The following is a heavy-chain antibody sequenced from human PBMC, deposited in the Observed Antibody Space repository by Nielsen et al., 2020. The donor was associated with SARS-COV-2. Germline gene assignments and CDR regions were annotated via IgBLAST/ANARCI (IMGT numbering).Heavy chain of an antibody. CDR3: ARGNYDFLSGSDISLYGLDV. V-gene: IGHV4-34*01. Sequence: SQTLSLTCGVYGGAFSGYRWTWVRQPPGKGLEWIGEVNDSGSTNYKASLSSRVTISGDASKRQVSLKLSSVTAADTALYFCARGNYDFLSGSDISLYGLDVWGQGTTVTVSS. CDR1: GGAFSGYR. D-gene: IGHD3-3*01. CDR2: VNDSGST. J-gene: IGHJ6*02.